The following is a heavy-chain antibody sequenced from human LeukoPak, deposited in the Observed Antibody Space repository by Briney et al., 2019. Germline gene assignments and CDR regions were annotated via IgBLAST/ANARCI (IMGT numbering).Heavy chain of an antibody. CDR2: ISGSGGST. J-gene: IGHJ4*02. CDR3: AKAYDSSGYYYDYFDY. D-gene: IGHD3-22*01. CDR1: GFTFSSYA. Sequence: GGSLRLSCAASGFTFSSYAMSWIRQAPGKGLEWVSAISGSGGSTYYADSVKGRFTISRDNSKNTLYLQMNSLRAEDTTVYYCAKAYDSSGYYYDYFDYWGQGTLVTVSS. V-gene: IGHV3-23*01.